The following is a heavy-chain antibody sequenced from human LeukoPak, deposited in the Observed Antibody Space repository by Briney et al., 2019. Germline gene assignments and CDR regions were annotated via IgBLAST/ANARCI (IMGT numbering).Heavy chain of an antibody. Sequence: PGGSLRLSCAASGFTFDDYAMHWVRQAPGKGLEWVSGISWNSGSIGYADSVKGRFTISRDNAKNSLYLQMNNLRAEDTALYYCAKGWAPNCSGGSCYGSHFDYWGQGTLVTVSS. J-gene: IGHJ4*02. D-gene: IGHD2-15*01. CDR1: GFTFDDYA. CDR2: ISWNSGSI. V-gene: IGHV3-9*01. CDR3: AKGWAPNCSGGSCYGSHFDY.